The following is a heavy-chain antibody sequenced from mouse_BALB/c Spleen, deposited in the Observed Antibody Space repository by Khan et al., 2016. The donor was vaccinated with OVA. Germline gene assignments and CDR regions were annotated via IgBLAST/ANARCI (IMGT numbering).Heavy chain of an antibody. CDR3: ARRGYDDGRGALFAY. D-gene: IGHD2-4*01. V-gene: IGHV2-2*02. Sequence: QVQLQQPGPGLVQPSQSLSLTCTVTGFSLNNYSVHWGRQSPGKGLEWLGVIWSAGSTDYNAAFISRLTIIKDNSSSQVFFTMNSLQPNDTARYYCARRGYDDGRGALFAYWGQGTLVTVSA. J-gene: IGHJ3*01. CDR1: GFSLNNYS. CDR2: IWSAGST.